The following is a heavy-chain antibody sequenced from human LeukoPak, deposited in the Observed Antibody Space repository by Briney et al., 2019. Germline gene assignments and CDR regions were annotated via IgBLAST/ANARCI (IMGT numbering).Heavy chain of an antibody. CDR2: MNPNSGNT. CDR3: ARGGMRGIFGVVTSNWFDP. J-gene: IGHJ5*02. Sequence: VASVKVSCKASGYTFTSYDINLVRQATGQGLEWMGWMNPNSGNTGYAQKFQGRVTMTRNTSISTAYMELSSLRSEDTAVYYCARGGMRGIFGVVTSNWFDPWGQGTLVTVSS. D-gene: IGHD3-3*01. CDR1: GYTFTSYD. V-gene: IGHV1-8*01.